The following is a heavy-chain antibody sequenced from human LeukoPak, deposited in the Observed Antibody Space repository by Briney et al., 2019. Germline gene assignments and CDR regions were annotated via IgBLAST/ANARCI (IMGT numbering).Heavy chain of an antibody. CDR1: GGSISSGSYY. Sequence: SQTLSLTCTVSGGSISSGSYYWSWIRQPAGKGLEWIGRIYTSGSTNYNPSLKSRVTISVGTSKNQFSLKLSSVTAADTAVYYCARDLYNSSGYYGAFDIWGQGTMVTVSS. CDR2: IYTSGST. D-gene: IGHD3-22*01. CDR3: ARDLYNSSGYYGAFDI. V-gene: IGHV4-61*02. J-gene: IGHJ3*02.